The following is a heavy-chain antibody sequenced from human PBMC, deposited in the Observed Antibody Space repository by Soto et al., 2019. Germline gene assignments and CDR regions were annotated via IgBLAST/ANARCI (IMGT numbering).Heavy chain of an antibody. CDR1: GDSVSSNSAA. V-gene: IGHV6-1*01. CDR2: TYYRSKWYN. Sequence: SQTLSLTCAISGDSVSSNSAAWNWIRQSPSRGLEWLGRTYYRSKWYNDYAVSVKSRITINPDTSKNQFSLQLNSVTPEDTAVYHCARRGNWNYFYYYYYGMDVWGQGTTVTVSS. CDR3: ARRGNWNYFYYYYYGMDV. D-gene: IGHD1-7*01. J-gene: IGHJ6*02.